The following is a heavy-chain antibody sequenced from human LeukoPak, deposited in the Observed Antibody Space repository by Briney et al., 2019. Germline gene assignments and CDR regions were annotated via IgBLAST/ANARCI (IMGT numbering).Heavy chain of an antibody. D-gene: IGHD6-19*01. CDR2: IYISGSGST. CDR3: ARDLKMGYSSGRYSWGTGSSNDY. Sequence: SETLSLTCTVSGGSISSYYWSWIRQPAGKGLEWIGRIYISGSGSTNYNPSLKSRVTMSVDTSKNQFSLKLSSVTAADTAVYYCARDLKMGYSSGRYSWGTGSSNDYWGQGTLVTVSS. CDR1: GGSISSYY. V-gene: IGHV4-4*07. J-gene: IGHJ4*02.